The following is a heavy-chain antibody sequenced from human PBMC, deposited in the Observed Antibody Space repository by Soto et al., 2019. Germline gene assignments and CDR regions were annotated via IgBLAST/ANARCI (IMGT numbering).Heavy chain of an antibody. J-gene: IGHJ4*02. CDR2: IYWDDDN. V-gene: IGHV2-5*02. CDR1: GFSLNSTAVG. Sequence: QITLKESGPTLLKPTQTLTLTCSFSGFSLNSTAVGVNWIRQPPGKALEWLALIYWDDDNHYSPSLRSRLTITKYTSKNQVVLTMTNMDPVDTGRYYCAHGSGWLSDFWGQGALVTVSS. CDR3: AHGSGWLSDF. D-gene: IGHD6-19*01.